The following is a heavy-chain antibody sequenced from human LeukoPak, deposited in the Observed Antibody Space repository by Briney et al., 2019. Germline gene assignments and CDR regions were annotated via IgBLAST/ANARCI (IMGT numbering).Heavy chain of an antibody. V-gene: IGHV3-23*01. J-gene: IGHJ4*02. Sequence: VGSLRLSCAASGFIFSSHGMNWVRQAPGKGLEWVSGISPSGDITYYADSVKGRFTISRDTSKNMVFLQMNSLRVEDTAVYYCARGIDYWGRGTLVTVSS. CDR1: GFIFSSHG. CDR3: ARGIDY. CDR2: ISPSGDIT.